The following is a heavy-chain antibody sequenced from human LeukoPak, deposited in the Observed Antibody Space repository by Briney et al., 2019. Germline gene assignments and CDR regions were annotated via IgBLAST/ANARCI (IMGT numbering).Heavy chain of an antibody. D-gene: IGHD4-17*01. CDR3: ARVWNDYGGYVPDY. V-gene: IGHV4-31*03. CDR1: GGSISSGGYY. CDR2: IYYSGST. J-gene: IGHJ4*02. Sequence: PSETLSLTCTVSGGSISSGGYYWSWIRQHPGKGLEWIGYIYYSGSTYYNPSLKSRVTISVDTSKNQFSLKLSSVTAADTAVYYCARVWNDYGGYVPDYWGQGTLVTVSS.